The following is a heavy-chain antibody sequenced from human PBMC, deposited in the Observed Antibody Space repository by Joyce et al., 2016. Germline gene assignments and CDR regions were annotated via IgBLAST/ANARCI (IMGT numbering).Heavy chain of an antibody. CDR3: AREMYCTNGVCFRSYFFDY. J-gene: IGHJ4*02. D-gene: IGHD2-8*01. CDR1: GFRFSSYI. CDR2: ITSATGYK. V-gene: IGHV3-21*01. Sequence: EVQLVESGGGLVKPGGSLRLSCAASGFRFSSYIMNWVRQAPGKRLEWVSSITSATGYKYYADSLKGRFTISRDNAKNSLYLEMNSLTAEDTALYYCAREMYCTNGVCFRSYFFDYWGQGTLVAVSS.